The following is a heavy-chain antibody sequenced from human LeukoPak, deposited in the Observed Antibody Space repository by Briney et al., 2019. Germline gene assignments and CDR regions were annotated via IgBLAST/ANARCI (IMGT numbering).Heavy chain of an antibody. CDR3: ARDGYCSGGSCYSDY. D-gene: IGHD2-15*01. V-gene: IGHV4-39*07. Sequence: SETLSLTCTVSGNSISSSSYYWGWIRQPPGKGLEWIGSIYYSGSTYYNPSLKSRVTISVDTSKNQFSLKLSSVTAADTAVYYCARDGYCSGGSCYSDYWGQGTLVTVSS. CDR1: GNSISSSSYY. CDR2: IYYSGST. J-gene: IGHJ4*02.